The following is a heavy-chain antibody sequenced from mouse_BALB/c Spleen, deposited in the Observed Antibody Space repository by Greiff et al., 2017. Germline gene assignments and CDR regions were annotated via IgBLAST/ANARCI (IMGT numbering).Heavy chain of an antibody. Sequence: VQLKESGGGLVQPGGSRKLSCAASGFTFSSFGMHWVRQAPEKGLEWVAYISSGSSTIYYADTVKGRFTISRDNPKNTLFLQMTSLRSEDTAMYYCARGLVNYFDYWGQGTTLTVSS. CDR3: ARGLVNYFDY. V-gene: IGHV5-17*02. D-gene: IGHD2-5*01. CDR1: GFTFSSFG. J-gene: IGHJ2*01. CDR2: ISSGSSTI.